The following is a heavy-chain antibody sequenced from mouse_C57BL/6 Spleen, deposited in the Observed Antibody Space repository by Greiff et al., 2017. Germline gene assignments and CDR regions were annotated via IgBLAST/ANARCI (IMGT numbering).Heavy chain of an antibody. V-gene: IGHV1-26*01. Sequence: EVQLQQSGPELVKPGASVKISCKASGYTFTDYYMNWVKQSHGKSLEWIGDINPNNGGTSYNQKFKGKATLTVDKSSSTAYMELRSLTSEDSAVYYCARRREAYWGQGTLVTVSA. CDR2: INPNNGGT. J-gene: IGHJ3*01. CDR1: GYTFTDYY. CDR3: ARRREAY.